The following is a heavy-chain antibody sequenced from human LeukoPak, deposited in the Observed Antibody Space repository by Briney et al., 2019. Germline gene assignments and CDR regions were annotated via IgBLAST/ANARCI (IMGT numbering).Heavy chain of an antibody. CDR3: AKDLNPSSIHGFLEWLPFDY. CDR2: IRYDGSNK. J-gene: IGHJ4*02. CDR1: GFTFSSYG. Sequence: GGSLRLSCAASGFTFSSYGMHWVRQAPGKGLEWVAFIRYDGSNKYYADSVKGRFTISRDNSKNTLYLQMNSLRAEDTAVYYCAKDLNPSSIHGFLEWLPFDYWGQGTLVTVSS. V-gene: IGHV3-30*02. D-gene: IGHD3-3*01.